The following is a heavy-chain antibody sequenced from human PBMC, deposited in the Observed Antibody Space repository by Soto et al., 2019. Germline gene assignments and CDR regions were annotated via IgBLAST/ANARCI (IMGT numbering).Heavy chain of an antibody. CDR3: ARGIFYAFDI. CDR2: IDHSGST. J-gene: IGHJ3*02. Sequence: SETLWLTCDVSGVSVSNPNWWAWVRQAPGKGLEWIGEIDHSGSTNYNPSLNSRVTISLDRSKNQFSLKLSSVAAADTAVYYCARGIFYAFDIWGQGTMVT. V-gene: IGHV4-4*02. D-gene: IGHD3-9*01. CDR1: GVSVSNPNW.